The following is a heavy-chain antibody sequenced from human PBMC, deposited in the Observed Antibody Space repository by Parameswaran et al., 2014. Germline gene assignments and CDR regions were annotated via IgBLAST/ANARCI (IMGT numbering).Heavy chain of an antibody. V-gene: IGHV3-49*02. CDR3: TRSDFWSFSRYGMDV. D-gene: IGHD3-3*01. Sequence: VRQAPGKGLEWVGFIRSTAYGGTTEYAASVKGRFTISRDDSKSIAYLQMNSLKTEDTAVYYCTRSDFWSFSRYGMDVWGQGTTVTVSS. J-gene: IGHJ6*02. CDR2: IRSTAYGGTT.